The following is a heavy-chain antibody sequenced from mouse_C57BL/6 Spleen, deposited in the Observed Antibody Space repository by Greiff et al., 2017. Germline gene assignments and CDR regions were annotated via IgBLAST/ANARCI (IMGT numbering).Heavy chain of an antibody. Sequence: QVQLQQSGPGLVQPSQSLSITCTVSGFSLTSYGVHWVRQSPGKGLEWLGVIWRGGSTDYNAAFMSRLSITKDNSKSQVFFKMNSLQADDTAIYYCAKNGYDYDSSRDWYFDVWGTGTTVTVSS. V-gene: IGHV2-5*01. J-gene: IGHJ1*03. CDR2: IWRGGST. CDR1: GFSLTSYG. CDR3: AKNGYDYDSSRDWYFDV. D-gene: IGHD1-1*01.